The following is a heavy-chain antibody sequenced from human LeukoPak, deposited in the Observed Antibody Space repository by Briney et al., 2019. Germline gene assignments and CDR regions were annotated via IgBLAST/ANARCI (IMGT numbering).Heavy chain of an antibody. V-gene: IGHV3-9*01. Sequence: GRSLRLSCAASGFTFDQYAMHWVRQAPGKGLEWVSAISWNSDTIGYADSVKGRFTISRDNAKNSLYLQMNSLRAEDTALYYCAKEYSYGLDVWGQGTTVTVSS. CDR2: ISWNSDTI. CDR1: GFTFDQYA. J-gene: IGHJ6*02. D-gene: IGHD2-15*01. CDR3: AKEYSYGLDV.